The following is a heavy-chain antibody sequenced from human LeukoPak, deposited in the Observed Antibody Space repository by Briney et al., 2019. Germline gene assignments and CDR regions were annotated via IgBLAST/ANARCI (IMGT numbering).Heavy chain of an antibody. D-gene: IGHD6-13*01. J-gene: IGHJ4*02. CDR1: GFTFSNYW. V-gene: IGHV3-7*04. Sequence: GGSLRLSCAASGFTFSNYWMSWVRQAPGKGLEWVANIKQDGSEKNYVDSVKGRFTTSRDNAKNSLDLQMNSLRAEDTAVYYCARGLLAAAGIDYWGQGALVTVSA. CDR2: IKQDGSEK. CDR3: ARGLLAAAGIDY.